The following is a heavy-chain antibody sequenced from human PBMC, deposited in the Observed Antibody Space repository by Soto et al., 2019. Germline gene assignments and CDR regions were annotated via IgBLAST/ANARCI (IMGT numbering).Heavy chain of an antibody. CDR1: GYTFTSYD. CDR2: MNPNSDNT. CDR3: SRGDDSSGYYAGFDY. J-gene: IGHJ4*02. V-gene: IGHV1-8*01. D-gene: IGHD3-22*01. Sequence: ASVKVSCKASGYTFTSYDINWVRQATGQGLEWMGWMNPNSDNTDYAQKFQGRVTMTRNTSINTAYLELSSLRSEDTAVYYCSRGDDSSGYYAGFDYCGQGTLVIVAS.